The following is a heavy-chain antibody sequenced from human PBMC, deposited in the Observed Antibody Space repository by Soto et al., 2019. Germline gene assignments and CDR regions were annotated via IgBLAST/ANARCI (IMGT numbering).Heavy chain of an antibody. V-gene: IGHV4-59*01. Sequence: QVQLQESGPGLVKPSETLSLTCSLSGDSIRDFYWSWIRLPPGKTLEWIGYIHNGITNYNPSLKSRVTISVHTSMNQFFLTLNSMTAADTAMYYCARDKVGYDSGRYTWAYWGPGVRVSVSP. CDR2: IHNGIT. D-gene: IGHD3-10*01. CDR3: ARDKVGYDSGRYTWAY. J-gene: IGHJ4*02. CDR1: GDSIRDFY.